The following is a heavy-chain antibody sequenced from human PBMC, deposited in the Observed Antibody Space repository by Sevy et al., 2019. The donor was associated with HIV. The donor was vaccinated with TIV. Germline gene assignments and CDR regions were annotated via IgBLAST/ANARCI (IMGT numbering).Heavy chain of an antibody. J-gene: IGHJ4*02. Sequence: GGSLRLSCAASGFTFSSYGMHWVRQAPGKGLEWVAVISYDGSNKYYADSVKGRFTISRDNSKNTLYLQMNSLRAEDTAVYYCAKDYADHVTLGFDYWGQGTLVTVSS. CDR2: ISYDGSNK. D-gene: IGHD3-16*01. V-gene: IGHV3-30*18. CDR3: AKDYADHVTLGFDY. CDR1: GFTFSSYG.